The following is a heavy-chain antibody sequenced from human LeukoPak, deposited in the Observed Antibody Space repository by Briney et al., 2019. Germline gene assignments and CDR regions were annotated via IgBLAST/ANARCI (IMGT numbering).Heavy chain of an antibody. V-gene: IGHV3-30*02. CDR3: AKERKTYFYDTSGYPIDY. J-gene: IGHJ4*02. D-gene: IGHD3-22*01. CDR2: IRYDGTNK. CDR1: GFTFSSYG. Sequence: GGSLRLSCAASGFTFSSYGIHWVRQAPGKGLEWVAFIRYDGTNKYYADSVKGRSTISRDNSKNTLYLQMNSLRAEDTAVYYCAKERKTYFYDTSGYPIDYWGQGTLVTVSS.